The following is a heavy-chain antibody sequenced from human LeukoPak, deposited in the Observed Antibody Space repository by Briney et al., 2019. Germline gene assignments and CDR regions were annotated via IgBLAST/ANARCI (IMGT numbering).Heavy chain of an antibody. CDR2: IKHDGSEK. Sequence: PGGSLRLSCAASGFIFTTFWMNWIRQAPGKGLEWVANIKHDGSEKYYVDSVKGRFTISRDNAKNSLYLQMNSLRAEDTAVYYCARGRAFDYWGQGTLVTVSS. CDR3: ARGRAFDY. J-gene: IGHJ4*02. V-gene: IGHV3-7*03. CDR1: GFIFTTFW.